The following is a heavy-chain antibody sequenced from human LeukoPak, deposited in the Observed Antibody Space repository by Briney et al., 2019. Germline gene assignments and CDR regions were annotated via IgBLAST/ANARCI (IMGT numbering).Heavy chain of an antibody. Sequence: GASVKVSCKASGYTFTSYYMHWVPHAPGQGLEWMGIINPSGGNTSYAQKFQGRVTINRDMSTSTVYMELSSMRSEDTAVYYCASSGGPYYDFWSGYYVDWGQGTLVTVSS. J-gene: IGHJ4*02. D-gene: IGHD3-3*01. V-gene: IGHV1-46*01. CDR1: GYTFTSYY. CDR3: ASSGGPYYDFWSGYYVD. CDR2: INPSGGNT.